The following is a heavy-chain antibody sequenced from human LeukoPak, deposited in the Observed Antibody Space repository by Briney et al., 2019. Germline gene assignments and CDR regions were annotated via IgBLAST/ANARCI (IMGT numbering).Heavy chain of an antibody. J-gene: IGHJ4*02. CDR2: INHSGST. Sequence: SETLSLTCAVYGGSFSGYYWSWIRQPPGKGLEWIGEINHSGSTNYNPSLKSRVTISVDTSKNQFSPKLSSVTAADTAVYYCARTYCSSTSCPWYYWGQGTLVTVSS. V-gene: IGHV4-34*01. D-gene: IGHD2-2*01. CDR3: ARTYCSSTSCPWYY. CDR1: GGSFSGYY.